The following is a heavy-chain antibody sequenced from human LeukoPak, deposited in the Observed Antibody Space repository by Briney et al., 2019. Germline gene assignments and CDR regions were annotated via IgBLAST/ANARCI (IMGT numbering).Heavy chain of an antibody. D-gene: IGHD3-10*01. J-gene: IGHJ4*02. Sequence: GGSLRLSCAASGFSFSGSAVRWVRQASGKGLEWVGRIRSKANSYATAYAASVKGRFTISRDDSKNTAYLQMNNLKTEDTAVYYCTRPGGSGSYYDFDYWGQGTLVTVSS. V-gene: IGHV3-73*01. CDR3: TRPGGSGSYYDFDY. CDR2: IRSKANSYAT. CDR1: GFSFSGSA.